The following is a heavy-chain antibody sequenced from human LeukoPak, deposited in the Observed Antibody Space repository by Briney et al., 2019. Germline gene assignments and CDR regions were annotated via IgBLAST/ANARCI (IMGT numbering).Heavy chain of an antibody. J-gene: IGHJ4*02. V-gene: IGHV3-30-3*01. CDR3: ARDASLSPDTAMVPDDY. CDR2: ISCDASNK. CDR1: GFTFSSYA. D-gene: IGHD5-18*01. Sequence: PGGSLRLSCAASGFTFSSYAMHWVRQAPGKGLEWVAVISCDASNKYYADSVKGRFTISRDNSKNTLYLQMNSLRAEDTAVYYCARDASLSPDTAMVPDDYWGQGTLVTVSS.